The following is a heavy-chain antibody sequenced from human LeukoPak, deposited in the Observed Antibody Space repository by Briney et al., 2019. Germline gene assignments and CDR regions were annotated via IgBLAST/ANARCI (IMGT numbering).Heavy chain of an antibody. CDR3: ARGSSSWVIDY. D-gene: IGHD6-13*01. V-gene: IGHV4-34*01. CDR2: INHSGST. J-gene: IGHJ4*02. Sequence: SETLSLTCAVYGGSFSGYYWSWIRQPPGKGLEWIGEINHSGSTNYNPSLKSRVTISVDTSKNQFSLKLSSVTAADTAVYYCARGSSSWVIDYWGQGTLVTVSS. CDR1: GGSFSGYY.